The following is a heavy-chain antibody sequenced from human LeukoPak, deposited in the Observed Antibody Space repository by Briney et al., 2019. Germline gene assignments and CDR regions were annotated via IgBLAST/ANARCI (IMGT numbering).Heavy chain of an antibody. V-gene: IGHV4-39*07. CDR2: IYYSGST. Sequence: SETLSLTCTVSGGSISSSSYYWGWIRQPPGKGLEWIGSIYYSGSTYYNPSLKSRVTIPVDTSKNQFSLKLSSVTAADTAVYYCARVNDYYDSSGYSPWIDYWGQGTLVTVSS. J-gene: IGHJ4*02. D-gene: IGHD3-22*01. CDR3: ARVNDYYDSSGYSPWIDY. CDR1: GGSISSSSYY.